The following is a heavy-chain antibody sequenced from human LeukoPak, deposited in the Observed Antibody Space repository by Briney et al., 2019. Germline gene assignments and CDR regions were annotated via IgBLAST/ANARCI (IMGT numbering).Heavy chain of an antibody. CDR2: INWNGGST. CDR1: GFTFSTYS. D-gene: IGHD6-13*01. J-gene: IGHJ6*03. V-gene: IGHV3-20*04. CDR3: ARGQQLGNYYYYMDV. Sequence: GGSLRLSCAASGFTFSTYSMNWVRQAPGKGLEWVSGINWNGGSTGYADSVKGRFTISRDNAKNSLYLQMNSLRAEDTALYYCARGQQLGNYYYYMDVWGKGTTVTVSS.